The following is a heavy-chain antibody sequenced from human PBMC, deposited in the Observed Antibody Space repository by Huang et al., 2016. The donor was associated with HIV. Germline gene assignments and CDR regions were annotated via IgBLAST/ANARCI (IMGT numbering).Heavy chain of an antibody. D-gene: IGHD3-22*01. V-gene: IGHV3-74*01. CDR2: INRDGSRT. CDR1: GFSIISYW. Sequence: EVQLVESGGGLVQPGGSLRLSCAASGFSIISYWMHWVRQAPGKGVVWVSRINRDGSRTSDADSVKGRFTISRDNAKNTLYLQMNSLRAEDTAVYYCARDPRIQSWLNFFDYWGQGTLVSVSS. J-gene: IGHJ4*02. CDR3: ARDPRIQSWLNFFDY.